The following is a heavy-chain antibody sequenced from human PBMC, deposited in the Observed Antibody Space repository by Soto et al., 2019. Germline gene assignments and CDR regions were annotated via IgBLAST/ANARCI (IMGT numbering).Heavy chain of an antibody. CDR1: GGSISSSNW. V-gene: IGHV4-4*02. CDR2: IYHSGST. J-gene: IGHJ6*02. D-gene: IGHD3-10*01. Sequence: SETLSLTCAVSGGSISSSNWWSLVRQPPGKGLEWIGEIYHSGSTNYNPSLKSRVTISVDKSKNQFSLKLSSVTAADTAVYYCAREWFGDHYYGMDVWGQGTTVTVSS. CDR3: AREWFGDHYYGMDV.